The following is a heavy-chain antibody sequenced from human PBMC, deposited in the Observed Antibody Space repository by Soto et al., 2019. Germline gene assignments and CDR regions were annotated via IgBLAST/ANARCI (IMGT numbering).Heavy chain of an antibody. CDR1: GFTFTSYS. V-gene: IGHV3-21*01. CDR3: ARARGAVTTLVDY. J-gene: IGHJ4*02. D-gene: IGHD4-17*01. CDR2: ISSSSSYI. Sequence: EVQLVESGGGLVKPGGSLRLSCAASGFTFTSYSMNWVRQAPGKGLEWVSSISSSSSYIYYADSVKGRFTISRDNAKNSLYLQMSRLIAEDTAVYYCARARGAVTTLVDYWGQGTLVTVSS.